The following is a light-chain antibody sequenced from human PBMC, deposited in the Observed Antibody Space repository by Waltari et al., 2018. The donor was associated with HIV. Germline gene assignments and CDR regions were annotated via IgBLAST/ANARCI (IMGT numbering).Light chain of an antibody. CDR3: QEADDFPHI. Sequence: DIQLTQSPSNVSASVGDRVTITCRASRGIRDGFAWCPRKPGRAPNLLIYSTSRLQNGVPSRFVGSGSGTLFTLTINGLLADDFGTYYCQEADDFPHIFGAGTRVDIK. V-gene: IGKV1-12*01. CDR2: STS. CDR1: RGIRDG. J-gene: IGKJ3*01.